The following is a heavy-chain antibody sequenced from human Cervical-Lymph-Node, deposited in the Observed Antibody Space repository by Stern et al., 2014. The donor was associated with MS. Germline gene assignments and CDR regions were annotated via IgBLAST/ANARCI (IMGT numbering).Heavy chain of an antibody. Sequence: EVQLEESGGGLVQPGGSLKLSCAASGFTLSDSGIHWVRQASGKGLEWLGRIRGKAHSYATVYAASVRDRFTISRDDAKNTAYLQMNSLKTEDTAVYYCTRQGPSPLDDFDYWGQGTLVTVSS. V-gene: IGHV3-73*01. CDR3: TRQGPSPLDDFDY. CDR1: GFTLSDSG. CDR2: IRGKAHSYAT. J-gene: IGHJ4*02.